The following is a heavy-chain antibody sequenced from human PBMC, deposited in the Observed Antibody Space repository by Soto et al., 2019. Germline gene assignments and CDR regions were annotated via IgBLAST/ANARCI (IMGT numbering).Heavy chain of an antibody. CDR3: TTALPGNYDFWSGSEGSSYGMDV. D-gene: IGHD3-3*01. J-gene: IGHJ6*02. Sequence: PGGSLRLSCAASGFTFSNAWMNWVRQAPGKGLEWVGRIKSKTDGGTTDYAAPVKGRFTISRDDSKNTLYLQMNSLKTEDTAVYYCTTALPGNYDFWSGSEGSSYGMDVWGQGTTVTVSS. CDR2: IKSKTDGGTT. V-gene: IGHV3-15*07. CDR1: GFTFSNAW.